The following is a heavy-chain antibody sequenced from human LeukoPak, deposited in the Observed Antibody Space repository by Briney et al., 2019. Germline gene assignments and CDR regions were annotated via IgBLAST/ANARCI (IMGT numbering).Heavy chain of an antibody. CDR2: IYGSGST. V-gene: IGHV4-59*11. J-gene: IGHJ4*02. D-gene: IGHD2-15*01. Sequence: SETLSLTCTVSGDSLSSHYWSWIRQPPGKGLEWIGYIYGSGSTHDDPSLRSRVTISEDTSKNQFSLKLTSVSAPYTAVYYGSRNVSWYSHDSWGQGTLVTVSS. CDR1: GDSLSSHY. CDR3: SRNVSWYSHDS.